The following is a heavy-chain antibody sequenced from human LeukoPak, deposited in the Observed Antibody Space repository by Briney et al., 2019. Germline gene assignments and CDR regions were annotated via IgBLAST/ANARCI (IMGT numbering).Heavy chain of an antibody. D-gene: IGHD3-10*01. V-gene: IGHV4-61*05. CDR1: GGSISSSSYY. CDR2: IYYSGST. J-gene: IGHJ6*03. Sequence: SETLSLTCTVSGGSISSSSYYWGWIRQPPGKGLEWIGYIYYSGSTSYNPSLKSRVTISVDTSKNQFSLKLSSVTAADTAVYYCARTTMVRGTYYMDVWGKGATVTISS. CDR3: ARTTMVRGTYYMDV.